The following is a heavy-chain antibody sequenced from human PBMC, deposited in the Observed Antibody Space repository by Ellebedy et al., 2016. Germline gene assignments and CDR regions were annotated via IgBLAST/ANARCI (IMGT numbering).Heavy chain of an antibody. V-gene: IGHV3-7*01. D-gene: IGHD2-15*01. J-gene: IGHJ4*02. CDR3: ARIYCGGGGCYYDF. Sequence: GGSLRLSCVASGFTFSAYWMSWVRQAPGKGLEWVANIKQDGTKTYHVDSVKGRFTISRDNAKNSLYLQTNSLRAEDTAVYYCARIYCGGGGCYYDFWGQGTLVTVSS. CDR2: IKQDGTKT. CDR1: GFTFSAYW.